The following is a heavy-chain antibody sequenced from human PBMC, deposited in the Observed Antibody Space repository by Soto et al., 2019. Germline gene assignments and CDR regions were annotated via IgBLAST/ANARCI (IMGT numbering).Heavy chain of an antibody. J-gene: IGHJ5*02. CDR1: GGSISSSSYY. D-gene: IGHD4-17*01. Sequence: PSETLSLTCTVSGGSISSSSYYWGWIRQPPGKGLEWIGSIYYSGSTYYNPSLKSRVTISVDTSKNQFSLKLSSVTAADTAVYYCAADYGGINWFDPWGQGTLVTVSS. CDR3: AADYGGINWFDP. V-gene: IGHV4-39*01. CDR2: IYYSGST.